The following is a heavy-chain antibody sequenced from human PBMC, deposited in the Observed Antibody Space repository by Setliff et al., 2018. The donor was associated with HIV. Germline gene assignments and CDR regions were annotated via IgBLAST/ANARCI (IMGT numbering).Heavy chain of an antibody. J-gene: IGHJ5*02. CDR3: ARALYGEYGGDLNWLDP. D-gene: IGHD4-17*01. CDR1: GYTFTDYA. Sequence: ASVKVSCKASGYTFTDYAMNWVRQAPGQGLEWMGWINTNTGNPTYAQGFTGRFVFSLDTSVTTAYLQISGLKADDTAVYYCARALYGEYGGDLNWLDPWGQGTRVTVSS. V-gene: IGHV7-4-1*02. CDR2: INTNTGNP.